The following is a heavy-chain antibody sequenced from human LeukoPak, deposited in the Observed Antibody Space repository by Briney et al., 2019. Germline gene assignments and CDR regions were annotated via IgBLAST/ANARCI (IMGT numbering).Heavy chain of an antibody. J-gene: IGHJ5*02. V-gene: IGHV4-30-2*01. Sequence: MSSETLSLTCAVSGDSISSGGYSWNWVRQPPGKGLEWIGYIDHSGSTDYNPSLRGRITISVARSKNQFSLRLTSVTAADTAVYYCARVVVAAIRGVYAQKWFDTWGQGTLVTVSS. CDR3: ARVVVAAIRGVYAQKWFDT. CDR2: IDHSGST. D-gene: IGHD3-10*01. CDR1: GDSISSGGYS.